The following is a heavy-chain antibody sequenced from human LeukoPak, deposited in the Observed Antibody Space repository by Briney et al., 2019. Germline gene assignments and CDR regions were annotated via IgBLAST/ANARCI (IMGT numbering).Heavy chain of an antibody. CDR1: GFTFSSYG. CDR3: ARDFSTPDYYDSSGYIDY. J-gene: IGHJ4*02. Sequence: GGSLRLSCAASGFTFSSYGMHWVRQAPGKGLEWVAVIWYDGSNKYYADSVKGRFTIPRDNSKNTLYLQMNSLRAEDTAVYYCARDFSTPDYYDSSGYIDYWGQGTLVTVSS. CDR2: IWYDGSNK. D-gene: IGHD3-22*01. V-gene: IGHV3-33*01.